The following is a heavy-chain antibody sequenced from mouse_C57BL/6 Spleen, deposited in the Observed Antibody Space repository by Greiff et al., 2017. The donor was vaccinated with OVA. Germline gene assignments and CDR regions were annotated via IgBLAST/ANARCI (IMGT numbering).Heavy chain of an antibody. D-gene: IGHD1-1*01. CDR1: GYSFTDYN. V-gene: IGHV1-39*01. J-gene: IGHJ2*01. Sequence: EVKLQESGPELVKPGASVKISCKASGYSFTDYNMNWVKQSNGKSLEWIGVINPNYGTTSYNQKFKGKATLTVDQSSSTAYMQLNSLTSEDSAVYYCARNYYGSPTLHFDYWGQGTTLTVSS. CDR2: INPNYGTT. CDR3: ARNYYGSPTLHFDY.